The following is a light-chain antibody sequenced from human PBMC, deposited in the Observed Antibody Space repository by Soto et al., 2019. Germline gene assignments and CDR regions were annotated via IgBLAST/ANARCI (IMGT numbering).Light chain of an antibody. CDR1: QSVLYSSNNKNY. CDR2: WAS. CDR3: QQYESTPPT. Sequence: DIVMTQSPDSLAVSLGERATINCKSSQSVLYSSNNKNYLXWYXQXXGQPPKLLIYWASTRESGVPDRFSGSGSGTDFTLTITSLQAEDVAVYYCQQYESTPPTFGQGTKLEIK. V-gene: IGKV4-1*01. J-gene: IGKJ2*01.